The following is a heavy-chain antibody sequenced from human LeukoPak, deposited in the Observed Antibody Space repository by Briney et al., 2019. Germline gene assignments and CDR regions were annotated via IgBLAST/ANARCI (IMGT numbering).Heavy chain of an antibody. CDR1: GFTFSSYW. CDR3: ARAWGYYDTFDY. CDR2: INSDGSST. J-gene: IGHJ4*02. Sequence: PGGSLRLSCAASGFTFSSYWMHWVRQAPGKGLVWVSRINSDGSSTSYADSVKGRFTISRDNAKNTLYLQMNSLRAEDTAVYYCARAWGYYDTFDYWGQGTLVTVSS. D-gene: IGHD3-22*01. V-gene: IGHV3-74*01.